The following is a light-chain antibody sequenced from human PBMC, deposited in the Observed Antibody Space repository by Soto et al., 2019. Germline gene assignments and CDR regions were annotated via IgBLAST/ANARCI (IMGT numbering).Light chain of an antibody. CDR3: QKFNAVPT. V-gene: IGKV1-27*01. CDR1: QAISNY. J-gene: IGKJ4*01. CDR2: AAS. Sequence: DIQMTQSPSSLSASVGYRVTITCRASQAISNYLAWYQQKPGKVPTLLISAASTLQSGVPSRFSGSGSGTDFTLTISSLQPEDVATYYCQKFNAVPTFGGGTKVEI.